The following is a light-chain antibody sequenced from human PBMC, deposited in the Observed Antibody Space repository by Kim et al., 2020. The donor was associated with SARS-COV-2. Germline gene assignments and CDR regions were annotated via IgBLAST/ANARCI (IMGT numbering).Light chain of an antibody. V-gene: IGKV3-15*01. J-gene: IGKJ4*01. CDR2: GAS. CDR1: QSVSSD. CDR3: QQYNDWPLT. Sequence: SMSPGERATLSCRTSQSVSSDLAWYQQKPGQAPRLLIYGASTRATGISARFSGSGSWTEFTLSISSLQSEDSAVYYCQQYNDWPLTFGGGTKLEI.